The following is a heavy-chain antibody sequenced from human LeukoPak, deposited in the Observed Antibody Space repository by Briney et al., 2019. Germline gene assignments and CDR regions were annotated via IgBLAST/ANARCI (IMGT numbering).Heavy chain of an antibody. Sequence: ASVKVSCKASGYTFTSSGISCVPQAPGQRLEWMGYISAYNGNTNSAQTLQGRVTMTTDTSTSTAYMELRSLRSDDTAVYYCARGGRTRITMVRGVQYPFDYWGQGTLVTVSS. D-gene: IGHD3-10*01. CDR3: ARGGRTRITMVRGVQYPFDY. CDR2: ISAYNGNT. J-gene: IGHJ4*02. CDR1: GYTFTSSG. V-gene: IGHV1-18*01.